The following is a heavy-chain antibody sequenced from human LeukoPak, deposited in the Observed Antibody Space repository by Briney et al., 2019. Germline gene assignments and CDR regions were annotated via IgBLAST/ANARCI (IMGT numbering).Heavy chain of an antibody. CDR1: GGSISSGSYY. CDR2: IYYSGST. V-gene: IGHV4-61*01. D-gene: IGHD7-27*01. J-gene: IGHJ4*02. Sequence: SETLSLTCTVSGGSISSGSYYWSWIRQPPGKGLEWIGYIYYSGSTNYNPSLKSRVTISVDTSKNQFSLKLSSVTAADTAIYYCASSLRVTGDPEGYWGQGTLVTVSS. CDR3: ASSLRVTGDPEGY.